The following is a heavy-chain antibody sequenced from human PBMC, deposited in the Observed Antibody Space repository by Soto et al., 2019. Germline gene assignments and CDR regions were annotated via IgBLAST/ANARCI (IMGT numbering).Heavy chain of an antibody. Sequence: QVQLVQSGAEVKKPGSSVKVSCKASGGTFSSYAINWVRQAPGQGLEWMGGVIPMFGTANYAQKFQGRVTITADESTSTTCMDLSCVRSEDTAVYYCAREGYGGSYYDVWGQGTLFTVSS. CDR1: GGTFSSYA. J-gene: IGHJ4*02. V-gene: IGHV1-69*19. CDR2: VIPMFGTA. D-gene: IGHD1-26*01. CDR3: AREGYGGSYYDV.